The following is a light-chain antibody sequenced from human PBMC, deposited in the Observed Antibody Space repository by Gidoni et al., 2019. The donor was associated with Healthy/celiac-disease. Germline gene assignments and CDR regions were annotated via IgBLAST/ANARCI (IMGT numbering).Light chain of an antibody. J-gene: IGKJ1*01. CDR3: QQYNNWPQT. CDR1: QSVSSN. Sequence: ELVITQSPATLPVSPGERATLSCRASQSVSSNLAWYQQKPGQAPRLLIDGESTRATGIPARFSGSGSGTEFTLTISSLQSEDFAVYYCQQYNNWPQTFGQGTKVEIK. V-gene: IGKV3-15*01. CDR2: GES.